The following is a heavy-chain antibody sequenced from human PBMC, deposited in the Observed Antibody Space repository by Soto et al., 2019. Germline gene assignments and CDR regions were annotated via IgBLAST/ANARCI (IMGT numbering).Heavy chain of an antibody. CDR3: VRVISSRFGTYLPDY. CDR2: IYYSGST. D-gene: IGHD3-16*01. Sequence: SDTLSLTCTVSGCSISSYYWSWIGKSPGKGLEWIGYIYYSGSTNYDPPLKSRVTISVDTSKNQFSLKLSSVTAADTAVYYCVRVISSRFGTYLPDYWGQGTLVT. V-gene: IGHV4-59*07. J-gene: IGHJ4*02. CDR1: GCSISSYY.